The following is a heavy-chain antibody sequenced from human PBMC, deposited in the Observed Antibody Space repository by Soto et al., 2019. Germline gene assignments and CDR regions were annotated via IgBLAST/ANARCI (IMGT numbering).Heavy chain of an antibody. V-gene: IGHV4-30-4*01. Sequence: QVQLQESGPGLVKPSQTLSLTCTVSGASIGSGTYSWSWVRQPPGKGLEWIGFIAYIGRTYYNPSLKSRVTFSEATSNNQFSLNLTSGTAGDTAVYYCARAAAARRFYYGVDVWGQGTTVTDS. CDR1: GASIGSGTYS. CDR2: IAYIGRT. D-gene: IGHD6-25*01. CDR3: ARAAAARRFYYGVDV. J-gene: IGHJ6*02.